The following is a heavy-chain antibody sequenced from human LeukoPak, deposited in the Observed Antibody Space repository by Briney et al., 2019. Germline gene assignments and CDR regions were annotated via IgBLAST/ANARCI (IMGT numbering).Heavy chain of an antibody. J-gene: IGHJ4*02. CDR2: ISYDGSNK. V-gene: IGHV3-30-3*01. CDR1: GFTFSSYA. Sequence: GGSLRLSCAASGFTFSSYAMHWVRQAPGKGLEWGAVISYDGSNKYYADSVKGRFTISRDNSKNTLYLQMNSLRAEDTAVYYCARDPSSGWYLMFDYWGQGTLVTVSS. CDR3: ARDPSSGWYLMFDY. D-gene: IGHD6-19*01.